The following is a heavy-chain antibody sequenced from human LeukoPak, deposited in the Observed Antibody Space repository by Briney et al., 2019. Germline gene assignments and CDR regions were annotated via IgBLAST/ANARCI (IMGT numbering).Heavy chain of an antibody. D-gene: IGHD3-10*01. CDR1: GGTFSSYA. J-gene: IGHJ4*02. CDR3: ARSVAYYGSGSEPDY. CDR2: IIPIFGTA. Sequence: GASVKVSCKVSGGTFSSYAISWVRQAPGQGLEWMGGIIPIFGTANYAQKFRGRVTITADESTSTAYMELSSLRSEDTAVYYCARSVAYYGSGSEPDYWGQGTLVTVSS. V-gene: IGHV1-69*13.